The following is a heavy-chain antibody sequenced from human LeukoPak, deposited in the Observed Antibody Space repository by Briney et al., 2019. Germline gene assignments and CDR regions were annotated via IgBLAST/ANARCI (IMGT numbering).Heavy chain of an antibody. CDR2: ISGSGGST. CDR1: GFTFSSYG. CDR3: AKVTYGSGTQGCYGMDV. V-gene: IGHV3-23*01. D-gene: IGHD3-10*01. Sequence: PGGSLRLSCAASGFTFSSYGMNWVRQAPGKGLEWVSAISGSGGSTYYADSVKGRFTISRDNSKNTLYLQMNSLRAEDTAVYYCAKVTYGSGTQGCYGMDVWGQGTTVTVSS. J-gene: IGHJ6*02.